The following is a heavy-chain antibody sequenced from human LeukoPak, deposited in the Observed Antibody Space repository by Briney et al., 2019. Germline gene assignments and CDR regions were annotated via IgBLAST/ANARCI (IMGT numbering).Heavy chain of an antibody. V-gene: IGHV1-18*01. Sequence: ASVKVSCKASGYTFTNYGISWVRQAPGQGLEWMGWISAYNGNTHYAQKLQGRVTMTTDTSTSTAYMELRSLRSDDTAVYYCARVFYGDYEETFDYWGQGTLVTVSS. J-gene: IGHJ4*02. CDR2: ISAYNGNT. D-gene: IGHD4-17*01. CDR1: GYTFTNYG. CDR3: ARVFYGDYEETFDY.